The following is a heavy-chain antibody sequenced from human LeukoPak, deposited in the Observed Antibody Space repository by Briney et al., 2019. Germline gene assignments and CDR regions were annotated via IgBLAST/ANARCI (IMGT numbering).Heavy chain of an antibody. J-gene: IGHJ4*02. CDR3: ASSGCSSTTCYGTNYFDF. CDR2: TRNKANSYTT. V-gene: IGHV3-72*01. Sequence: PGGSLRLSCAASGFTFSDHYVDWVRQAPGKGLEWVGRTRNKANSYTTEYAASVKGRFTISRDDSKTSVYLQMNSLKTEDTAVYYCASSGCSSTTCYGTNYFDFWGQGTLVTVS. CDR1: GFTFSDHY. D-gene: IGHD2-2*01.